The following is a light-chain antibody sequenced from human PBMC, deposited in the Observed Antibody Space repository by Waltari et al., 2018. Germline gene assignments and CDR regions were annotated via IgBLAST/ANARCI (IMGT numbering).Light chain of an antibody. CDR3: QVWDSSSDHRV. CDR1: NIGSKR. J-gene: IGLJ2*01. Sequence: SYVLTQPPSVSVAPGQTAKITWGGNNIGSKRVHWYQQKPGQAPVLVVYDDSARPSGIPERFSGSNSGNTATLTISRVEAGDEADYYCQVWDSSSDHRVFGGGTK. V-gene: IGLV3-21*02. CDR2: DDS.